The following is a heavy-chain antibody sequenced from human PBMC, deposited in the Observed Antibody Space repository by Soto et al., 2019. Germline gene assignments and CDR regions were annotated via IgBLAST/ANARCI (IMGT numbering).Heavy chain of an antibody. CDR1: GFPFSNYW. CDR3: ASQGLYYYGLDV. CDR2: INNDGSTT. V-gene: IGHV3-74*01. J-gene: IGHJ6*02. Sequence: PGGSLRLSCAASGFPFSNYWMHWVRQDPGKGPVWVSRINNDGSTTRYADSVKGRFTISRDNAKNTLYLQMNSLRAEDTAVYYCASQGLYYYGLDVWGQGTTVTVSS.